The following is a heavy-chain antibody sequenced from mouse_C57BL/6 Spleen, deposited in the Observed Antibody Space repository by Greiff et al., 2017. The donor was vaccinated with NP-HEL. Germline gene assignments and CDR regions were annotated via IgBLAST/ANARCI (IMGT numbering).Heavy chain of an antibody. J-gene: IGHJ3*01. Sequence: VQLQQSGPELVKPGASVKIPCKASGYTFTDYNMDWVKQSHGKSLEWIGDINPNNGGTIYNQKFKGKATLTEDKSSSTAYMELRSLTSEDTAVYYGARGPYGNNYGRFAYWGQGTLVTVSA. CDR3: ARGPYGNNYGRFAY. CDR1: GYTFTDYN. CDR2: INPNNGGT. V-gene: IGHV1-18*01. D-gene: IGHD1-1*01.